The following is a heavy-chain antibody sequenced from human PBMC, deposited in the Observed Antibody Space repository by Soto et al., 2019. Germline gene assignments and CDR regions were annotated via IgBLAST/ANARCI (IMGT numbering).Heavy chain of an antibody. CDR1: GFTFSSYA. CDR2: ISGSGGST. V-gene: IGHV3-23*01. CDR3: AKSPRYLIVLMVYATFDY. D-gene: IGHD2-8*01. J-gene: IGHJ4*02. Sequence: GSLRLSCAASGFTFSSYAMSWVRQAPGKGLEWVSAISGSGGSTYYADSVKGRFTISRDNSKNTLYLQMNSLRAEDTAVYYCAKSPRYLIVLMVYATFDYWGQGTLVTVSS.